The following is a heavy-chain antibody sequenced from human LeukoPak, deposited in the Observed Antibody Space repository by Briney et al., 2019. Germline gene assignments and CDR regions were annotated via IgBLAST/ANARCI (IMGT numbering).Heavy chain of an antibody. Sequence: GGSLRLSCAASGFTFSSAWMSWVRQGQGKGLEWVGRMKSKTEAGTTDYAAPVKGRFTISRDDSRNTLYLQMNSLKTEDTAVYYCTTDGDYGDGLRGDYWGPGTLVTVSS. CDR2: MKSKTEAGTT. D-gene: IGHD4-17*01. V-gene: IGHV3-15*01. CDR3: TTDGDYGDGLRGDY. J-gene: IGHJ4*02. CDR1: GFTFSSAW.